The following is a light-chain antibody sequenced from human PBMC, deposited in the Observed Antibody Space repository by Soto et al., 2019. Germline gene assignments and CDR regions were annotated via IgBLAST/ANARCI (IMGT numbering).Light chain of an antibody. CDR1: QSVSSY. V-gene: IGKV3-15*01. J-gene: IGKJ1*01. Sequence: EIVLTQSPATLSLSPGERATLSCRASQSVSSYLAWYQQKLGQAPRLLISGASTRATGIPARFSGSGSGTEFTLTISSLQSEDFAVYYCQQYNNWPWTFGQGTKVDIK. CDR3: QQYNNWPWT. CDR2: GAS.